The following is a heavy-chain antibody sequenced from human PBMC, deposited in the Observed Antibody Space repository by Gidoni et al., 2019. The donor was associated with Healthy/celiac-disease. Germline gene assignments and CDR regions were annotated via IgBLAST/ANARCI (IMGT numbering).Heavy chain of an antibody. CDR1: GSTFTGYY. CDR2: INHNSGGT. J-gene: IGHJ5*02. V-gene: IGHV1-2*02. Sequence: VQLVQSGAEVKKPGASVKVSFKASGSTFTGYYMHWVRQAPGQGLAWMGWINHNSGGTNYAQKFQGRVTMTRDTSISTAYMELSRLRSDDTAVYYCARKTRGGSNWFDPWGQGTLVTVSS. CDR3: ARKTRGGSNWFDP. D-gene: IGHD2-15*01.